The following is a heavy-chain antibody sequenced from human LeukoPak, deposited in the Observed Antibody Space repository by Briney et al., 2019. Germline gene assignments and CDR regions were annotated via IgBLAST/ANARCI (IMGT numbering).Heavy chain of an antibody. CDR3: ARERNEVYFDY. CDR1: GFTFSSYA. Sequence: GRSLRLSCAASGFTFSSYAMHWVRQAPGKGLEWVAVISYDGSNTYYADSVKGRFTISRDTSKNTLYLQMNSLRADDTAVYYCARERNEVYFDYWGQGTLVTVSS. V-gene: IGHV3-30-3*01. CDR2: ISYDGSNT. J-gene: IGHJ4*02.